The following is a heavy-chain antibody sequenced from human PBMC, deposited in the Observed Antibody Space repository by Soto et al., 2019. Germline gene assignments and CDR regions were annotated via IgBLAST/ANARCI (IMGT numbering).Heavy chain of an antibody. Sequence: PSETLTLTCAAYGQSFNGYYWSWIRQPPGKGLEWIGEINHSGSTNYNPSLKSRVTISVDTSKNQFSLKLSSVTAADTAVYYCARSGGDGMDVWGQGTTVS. CDR2: INHSGST. D-gene: IGHD6-25*01. J-gene: IGHJ6*02. V-gene: IGHV4-34*01. CDR3: ARSGGDGMDV. CDR1: GQSFNGYY.